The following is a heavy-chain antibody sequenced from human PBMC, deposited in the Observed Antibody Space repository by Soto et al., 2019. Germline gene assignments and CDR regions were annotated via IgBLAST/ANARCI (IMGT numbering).Heavy chain of an antibody. CDR3: VTANPVDK. CDR2: IKSKSDGGAI. V-gene: IGHV3-15*01. J-gene: IGHJ4*02. Sequence: PGGSLRLSCVVSGVTFSDTWMNWVRQAPGKGLEWFGRIKSKSDGGAIDYAAPVSGRFILPRDDSIDTVYLQMNSRKIEDTVVYSCVTANPVDKCGQGTLVTIYS. CDR1: GVTFSDTW.